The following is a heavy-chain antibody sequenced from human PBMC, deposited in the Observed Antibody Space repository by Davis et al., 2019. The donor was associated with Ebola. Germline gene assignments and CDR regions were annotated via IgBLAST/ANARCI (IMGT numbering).Heavy chain of an antibody. CDR1: GFTFSSYA. CDR3: ARMDYGDYYGMDV. V-gene: IGHV3-21*01. D-gene: IGHD4-17*01. J-gene: IGHJ6*02. Sequence: GESLKISCAASGFTFSSYAMNWVRQAPGKGLEWVSSISSSSSYIYYADSVKGRFTIPRDNAKNSLYLQMNSLRAEDTAVYYCARMDYGDYYGMDVWGQGTTVTVSS. CDR2: ISSSSSYI.